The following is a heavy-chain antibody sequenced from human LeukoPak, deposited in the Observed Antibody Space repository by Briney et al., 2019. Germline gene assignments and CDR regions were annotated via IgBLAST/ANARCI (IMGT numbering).Heavy chain of an antibody. CDR3: ARVVGYSGYAGRHFDY. CDR2: IYYSGST. J-gene: IGHJ4*02. V-gene: IGHV4-59*01. Sequence: PSETLSLTCTVSGVSIGSYYWSWVRQPPGKGLEGVGYIYYSGSTNYNPSLKRRVTISVEKSKNQFSLKLSSVTAADTAVYYCARVVGYSGYAGRHFDYWGQGTLVTVSS. CDR1: GVSIGSYY. D-gene: IGHD5-12*01.